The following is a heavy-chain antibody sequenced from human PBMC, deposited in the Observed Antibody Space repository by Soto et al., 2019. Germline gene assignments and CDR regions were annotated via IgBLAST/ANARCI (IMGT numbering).Heavy chain of an antibody. J-gene: IGHJ5*02. V-gene: IGHV3-11*01. CDR1: GFTFSDYY. D-gene: IGHD2-2*02. Sequence: GGSLRLSCAASGFTFSDYYMSWIRQAPGKGLEWVSYISSIGSTKYYANSVKGRFTISGDNAKNSLYLQMNSLRAEDTAVYYCARDFVPATIVPAAIGLDPWGQGTLVTVSS. CDR3: ARDFVPATIVPAAIGLDP. CDR2: ISSIGSTK.